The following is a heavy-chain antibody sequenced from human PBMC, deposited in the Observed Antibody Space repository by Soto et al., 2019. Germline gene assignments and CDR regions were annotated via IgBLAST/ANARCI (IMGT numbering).Heavy chain of an antibody. J-gene: IGHJ6*02. CDR1: GGSFSGYY. Sequence: SETLSLTCAVYGGSFSGYYWSWIRQPPGKGLEWIGEINHSGSTNYNPSLKSRVTISVDTSENQFSLKLSSVTAADTAVYYCARDHFRVPAALGRYYYYGMDVWGQGTTVTVPS. V-gene: IGHV4-34*01. CDR3: ARDHFRVPAALGRYYYYGMDV. CDR2: INHSGST. D-gene: IGHD2-2*01.